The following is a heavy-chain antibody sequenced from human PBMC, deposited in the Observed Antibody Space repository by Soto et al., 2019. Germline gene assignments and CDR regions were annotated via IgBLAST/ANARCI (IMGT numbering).Heavy chain of an antibody. J-gene: IGHJ6*02. CDR3: ARELGPIVTVAGTYYYGMDV. CDR1: GFTFSSYA. D-gene: IGHD6-19*01. V-gene: IGHV3-30-3*01. CDR2: ISYDGSNK. Sequence: QVQLVESGGGVVQPGRSLRLSCAASGFTFSSYAMHWVRQAPGKGLEWVAVISYDGSNKYYADSVKGRFTISRDNSKNTLYLQMNSLRAEDTAVYYCARELGPIVTVAGTYYYGMDVWGQGTTVTVSS.